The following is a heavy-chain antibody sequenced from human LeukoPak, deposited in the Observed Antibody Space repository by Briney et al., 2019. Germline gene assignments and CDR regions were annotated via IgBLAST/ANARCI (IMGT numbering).Heavy chain of an antibody. D-gene: IGHD2/OR15-2a*01. CDR2: ISSSSSYI. J-gene: IGHJ3*02. CDR3: ARDRIVQAFDI. CDR1: GFTFSSHS. V-gene: IGHV3-21*01. Sequence: GGSLRLSCAASGFTFSSHSMNWVRQAPGKGLEWVSSISSSSSYIYYADSVKGRFTISRDNAKNSLYLQMNSLRAEDTAVYYCARDRIVQAFDIWGQGTMVTVSS.